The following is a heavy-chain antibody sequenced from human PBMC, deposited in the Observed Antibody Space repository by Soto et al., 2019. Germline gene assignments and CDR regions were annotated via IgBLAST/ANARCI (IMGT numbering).Heavy chain of an antibody. CDR2: ISSSGSTI. J-gene: IGHJ6*02. CDR3: ARVEQQLYYV. D-gene: IGHD6-13*01. Sequence: GPLVLPCAASGCTVGIYEGNWVRQAPGKGLEWVSYISSSGSTIYYADSVKGRFTISRDNAKKSLYLQMNSLRAEDTDVYYCARVEQQLYYVWGQGTTVTVYS. CDR1: GCTVGIYE. V-gene: IGHV3-48*03.